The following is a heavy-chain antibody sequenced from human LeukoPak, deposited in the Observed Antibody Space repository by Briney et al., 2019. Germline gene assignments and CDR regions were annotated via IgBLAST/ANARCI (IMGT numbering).Heavy chain of an antibody. V-gene: IGHV1-2*02. D-gene: IGHD6-13*01. CDR1: GYSFTVNY. Sequence: ASVTVSCKTSGYSFTVNYIHWMRQAPGQPLGRMGWINPNNGGTKFAQRFEGRVAMTRDTSISTVYMELYSLTSDDSAVYYCARDGLIAAAGDYWGQGTLVTVSS. J-gene: IGHJ4*02. CDR2: INPNNGGT. CDR3: ARDGLIAAAGDY.